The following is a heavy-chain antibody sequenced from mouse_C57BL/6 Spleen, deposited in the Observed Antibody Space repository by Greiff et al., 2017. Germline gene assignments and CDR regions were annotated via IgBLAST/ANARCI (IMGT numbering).Heavy chain of an antibody. V-gene: IGHV1-50*01. CDR3: AKSFYAMDY. J-gene: IGHJ4*01. CDR1: GYTFTSYW. CDR2: IDPSDSYT. Sequence: QVQLQQPGAELVKPGASVKLSCKASGYTFTSYWMQWVKQRPGQGLEWIGEIDPSDSYTNYNQKFKGKATLTVDTSSSTAYMQLSSLTSEDSAFYYCAKSFYAMDYWGQGTSVTVSS.